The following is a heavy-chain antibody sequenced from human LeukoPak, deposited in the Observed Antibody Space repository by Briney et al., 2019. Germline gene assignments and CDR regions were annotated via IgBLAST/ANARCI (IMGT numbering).Heavy chain of an antibody. D-gene: IGHD3-22*01. CDR1: GYSISSGYY. V-gene: IGHV4-38-2*02. Sequence: SETLSLTCTVSGYSISSGYYWGWIRQPPGKGLEWIGSIYHSGSTYYNPSLKSRVTISVDTSKNQFSLKLSSVTAADTAVYYCARDFTYDSSGYFAFDIWGQGTMVTVSS. J-gene: IGHJ3*02. CDR2: IYHSGST. CDR3: ARDFTYDSSGYFAFDI.